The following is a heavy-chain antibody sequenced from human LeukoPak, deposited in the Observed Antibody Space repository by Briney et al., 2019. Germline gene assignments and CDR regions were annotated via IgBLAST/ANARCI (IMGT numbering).Heavy chain of an antibody. J-gene: IGHJ4*02. D-gene: IGHD1-26*01. CDR2: IKSKVSGGTT. V-gene: IGHV3-15*07. CDR3: AKGAPGGSCFDY. CDR1: GFTFNTYT. Sequence: GGSLRLSCVDSGFTFNTYTINWVRQAPGKGLEWVGQIKSKVSGGTTDYSAIVKGRFTISRDDSQNTLYLQMNSLKTEDTAVYYCAKGAPGGSCFDYWGQGTLVTVSS.